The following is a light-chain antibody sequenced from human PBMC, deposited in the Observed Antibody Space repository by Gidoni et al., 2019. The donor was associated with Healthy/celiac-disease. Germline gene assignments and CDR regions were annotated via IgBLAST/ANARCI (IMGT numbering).Light chain of an antibody. Sequence: EIVLKQSPGTLSLSPGERATLPCRASQSVSSSYLAWYQQKPGQAPSLLIYGASSRATGIPDRFSGSGSGTDFTLTISRLEPEDFAVYYCQQYGSSPLTFGPXTKVDIK. V-gene: IGKV3-20*01. CDR1: QSVSSSY. CDR2: GAS. J-gene: IGKJ3*01. CDR3: QQYGSSPLT.